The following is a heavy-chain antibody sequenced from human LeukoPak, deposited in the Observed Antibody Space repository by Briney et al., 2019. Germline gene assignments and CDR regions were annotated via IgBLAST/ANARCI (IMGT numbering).Heavy chain of an antibody. D-gene: IGHD6-13*01. CDR3: ARGVAAAGRDEDY. J-gene: IGHJ4*02. CDR1: GYTFKNYD. V-gene: IGHV1-8*02. CDR2: MNPNSGNT. Sequence: ASVKVSCKASGYTFKNYDINWVRQATGQGLEWMGWMNPNSGNTGYAQKFQGRVTMTRNTSISTAYMELSSLRSEDTAVYYCARGVAAAGRDEDYWGQGTLVTVSS.